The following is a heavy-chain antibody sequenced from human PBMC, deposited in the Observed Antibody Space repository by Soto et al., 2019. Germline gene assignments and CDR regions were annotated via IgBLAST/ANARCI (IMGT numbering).Heavy chain of an antibody. CDR3: ARLPVLSLVAVWGFAY. CDR1: GYIFTSYW. J-gene: IGHJ4*02. D-gene: IGHD3-16*01. CDR2: IDPTDSYT. V-gene: IGHV5-10-1*01. Sequence: GESLKISCKVSGYIFTSYWISWVRQMPGKGLEWMGRIDPTDSYTDYSPSFQGHVTISVDKSINTAYLQWSSLKASDSAMYYCARLPVLSLVAVWGFAYWGLGTLVTLSS.